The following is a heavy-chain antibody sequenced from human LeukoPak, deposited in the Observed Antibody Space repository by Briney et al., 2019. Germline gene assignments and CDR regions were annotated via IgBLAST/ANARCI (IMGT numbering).Heavy chain of an antibody. V-gene: IGHV2-26*01. D-gene: IGHD6-13*01. CDR1: GFSLSNARMG. CDR3: ARIQAAAGPQLDY. Sequence: SGPVLLKPTETLTLTFTVSGFSLSNARMGVSWIRQPPGKALEWLAHIFSNDEKSYSTSLKSRLTISKDTSKSQVVLTMTNMDPVDTATYYCARIQAAAGPQLDYWGQGTLVTVSS. CDR2: IFSNDEK. J-gene: IGHJ4*02.